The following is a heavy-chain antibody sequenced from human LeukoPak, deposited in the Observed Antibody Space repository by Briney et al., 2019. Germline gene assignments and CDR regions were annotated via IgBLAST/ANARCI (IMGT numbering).Heavy chain of an antibody. Sequence: ASVKVSCKASGGTFSSYAISWVRQAPGQGLEWMGGIIPIFGTANYAQKFQGRVTITTDESTSTAYMELSSLRSEDTAVYYCARAAAAAGTGLLWFDPWGQGTLVTVPS. J-gene: IGHJ5*02. D-gene: IGHD6-13*01. CDR2: IIPIFGTA. V-gene: IGHV1-69*05. CDR1: GGTFSSYA. CDR3: ARAAAAAGTGLLWFDP.